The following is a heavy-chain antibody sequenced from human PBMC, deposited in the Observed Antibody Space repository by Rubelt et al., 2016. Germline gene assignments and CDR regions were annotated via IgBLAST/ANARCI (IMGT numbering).Heavy chain of an antibody. CDR3: TRAVHTAVPSPFWYFDF. CDR2: INSAGDT. Sequence: PGGSLRLSCGASGLTVRSNYMSWVRQAPGKGLEWVSMINSAGDTYYADSVKGRFTISRDIAKNTVYLQMDSLRAEDTAVYYCTRAVHTAVPSPFWYFDFWGQGTLVTVSS. CDR1: GLTVRSNY. J-gene: IGHJ4*02. D-gene: IGHD5-18*01. V-gene: IGHV3-53*01.